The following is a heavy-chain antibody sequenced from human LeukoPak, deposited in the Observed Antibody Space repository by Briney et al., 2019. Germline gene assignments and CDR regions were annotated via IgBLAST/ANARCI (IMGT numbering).Heavy chain of an antibody. D-gene: IGHD2-15*01. V-gene: IGHV3-30*02. CDR1: GFSLSSYG. J-gene: IGHJ4*02. CDR2: IRYDGSNK. CDR3: AKDSFEVVAFDY. Sequence: GGSLRLSCAVSGFSLSSYGMHWVRQAPGKGLEWVAFIRYDGSNKYYADSVKGRFTISRDNSKNTLYLQMNSLRAEDTAVYYCAKDSFEVVAFDYWGQGTLVTVSS.